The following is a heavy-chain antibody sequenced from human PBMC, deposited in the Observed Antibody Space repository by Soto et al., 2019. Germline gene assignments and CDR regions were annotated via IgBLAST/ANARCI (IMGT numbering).Heavy chain of an antibody. J-gene: IGHJ4*02. CDR1: GFDFGDYY. D-gene: IGHD6-13*01. Sequence: RRLPCTGSGFDFGDYYMSWIRQAPGKGLEWVSYIDSGDGTTYYTDSVKGRFTISRDNAKKTVYLQMSSLRDEDTALYYCVRPYYSSSWFPFDRWGQGTLVTVYS. CDR2: IDSGDGTT. V-gene: IGHV3-11*01. CDR3: VRPYYSSSWFPFDR.